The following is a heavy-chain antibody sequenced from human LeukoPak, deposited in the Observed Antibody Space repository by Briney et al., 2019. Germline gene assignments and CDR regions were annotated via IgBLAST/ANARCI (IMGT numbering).Heavy chain of an antibody. V-gene: IGHV1-18*01. J-gene: IGHJ3*02. CDR1: GYTFTNYG. D-gene: IGHD2-2*01. CDR3: ARGGFLGYCSSTSCIRDAFDI. CDR2: ISSYNGDT. Sequence: ASVKVSCRASGYTFTNYGITWVRQAPGQGLEWVGWISSYNGDTNYARKVQGRVTMTTDTSTSTAYMELRSLTSEDTAVYYCARGGFLGYCSSTSCIRDAFDIWGQGTMVTVSS.